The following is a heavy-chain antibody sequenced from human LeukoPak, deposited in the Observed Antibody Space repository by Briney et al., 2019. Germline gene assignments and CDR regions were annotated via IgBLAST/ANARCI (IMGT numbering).Heavy chain of an antibody. J-gene: IGHJ4*02. Sequence: GGSLRLSCAASGFTFSSYGMSWVRQAPRKGLEWVSGISWNSGSIGYADSVKGRFTISRDNAKNSLYLQMNSLRAEDTALYYCAKDKVQWLAYYFDYWGQGTLVTVSS. V-gene: IGHV3-9*01. CDR2: ISWNSGSI. CDR1: GFTFSSYG. CDR3: AKDKVQWLAYYFDY. D-gene: IGHD6-19*01.